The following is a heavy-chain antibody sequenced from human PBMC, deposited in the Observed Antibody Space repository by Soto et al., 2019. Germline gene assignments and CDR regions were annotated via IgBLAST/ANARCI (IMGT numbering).Heavy chain of an antibody. CDR1: VGSITTTSW. V-gene: IGHV4-4*02. Sequence: SETLSLTCDVSVGSITTTSWWSWVRQPPGKGLEWIGEIYHGGSTNYSPSLTSRVTMSVDKSRNQFSLKLTSVTAADTAVYYCARTGRGVSGKGVVAYFDSWGQGTLVTVS. J-gene: IGHJ4*02. D-gene: IGHD3-3*01. CDR2: IYHGGST. CDR3: ARTGRGVSGKGVVAYFDS.